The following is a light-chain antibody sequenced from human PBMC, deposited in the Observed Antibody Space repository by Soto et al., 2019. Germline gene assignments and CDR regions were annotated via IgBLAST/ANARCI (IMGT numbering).Light chain of an antibody. Sequence: ENVLTQSPDTLSLSPGEGATLSCRASQTVSSKYLAWYQHRPGQAPKLIIHGASYTAPGIPDRFSGSGSGADFTLTISRLEPEDFAVYFCQHYGNSLWTFGQGTKVEIK. CDR2: GAS. V-gene: IGKV3-20*01. CDR1: QTVSSKY. CDR3: QHYGNSLWT. J-gene: IGKJ1*01.